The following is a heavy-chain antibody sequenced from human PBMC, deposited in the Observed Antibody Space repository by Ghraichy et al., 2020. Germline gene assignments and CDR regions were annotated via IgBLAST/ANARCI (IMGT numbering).Heavy chain of an antibody. CDR3: ARGSSGAHQDWFDP. Sequence: GESLNISCAASGFTFSNYWMSWARQAPGKGLEWVANIRQDGSEKHYVDSVEGRITISRDNAKNSLYLQMNSLRAEDTAVYYCARGSSGAHQDWFDPWGQGTLVTVSS. CDR1: GFTFSNYW. D-gene: IGHD6-19*01. CDR2: IRQDGSEK. J-gene: IGHJ5*02. V-gene: IGHV3-7*03.